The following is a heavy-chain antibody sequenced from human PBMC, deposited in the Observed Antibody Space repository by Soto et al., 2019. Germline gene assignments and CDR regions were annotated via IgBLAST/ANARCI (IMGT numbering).Heavy chain of an antibody. D-gene: IGHD6-6*01. J-gene: IGHJ6*02. V-gene: IGHV3-9*01. CDR2: ISWSSSNT. CDR3: VIDRDSSSSVGMDV. Sequence: GGSLRLSCADSGFTFVDYAMRWIRQAPGKGLEWVSGISWSSSNTDYADSVKGRFTISRDNAKNSLYLQMNSLRAEDTAVYYCVIDRDSSSSVGMDVWGQRTT. CDR1: GFTFVDYA.